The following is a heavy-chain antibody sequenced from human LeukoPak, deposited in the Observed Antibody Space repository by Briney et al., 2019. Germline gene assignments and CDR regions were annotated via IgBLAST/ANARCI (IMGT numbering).Heavy chain of an antibody. CDR1: GFTFSSYS. D-gene: IGHD2-21*01. J-gene: IGHJ3*02. V-gene: IGHV3-21*01. Sequence: GGSLRLSCAASGFTFSSYSMNWVRQAPGKGLGWVSSISSSSSYIYYADSVKGRFTISRDNAKNSLYLQMNSLRAEDTAVYYCXXXXXXTRDSDAFDIWGQGTMVTVSS. CDR3: XXXXXXTRDSDAFDI. CDR2: ISSSSSYI.